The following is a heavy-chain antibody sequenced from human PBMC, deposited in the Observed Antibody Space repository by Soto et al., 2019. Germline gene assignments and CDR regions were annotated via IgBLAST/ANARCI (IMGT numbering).Heavy chain of an antibody. J-gene: IGHJ4*02. D-gene: IGHD4-17*01. CDR3: ARITFGDYDTDDY. CDR2: INHSGST. V-gene: IGHV4-34*01. CDR1: GGSFSGYY. Sequence: SETLSLTCAVYGGSFSGYYWSWIRQPPGKGLEWIGEINHSGSTNYNPSLKSRVTISVDTSKNQFSLKLSSVTAADTAVYYCARITFGDYDTDDYWSQGTLVTVSS.